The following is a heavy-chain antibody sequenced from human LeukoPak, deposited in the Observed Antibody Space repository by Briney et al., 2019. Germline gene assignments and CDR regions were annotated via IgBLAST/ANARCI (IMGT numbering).Heavy chain of an antibody. J-gene: IGHJ4*02. CDR3: ARKSGSYMDY. CDR2: ISSNGGSI. Sequence: PGGSLRLSCAASGFTFSSYAMHWVRQAPGKGLEYVSAISSNGGSIYYANSVKGRFTISRDNSKNTLYLQMGSLRAEDMAVYYCARKSGSYMDYWGQGTLVTVSS. CDR1: GFTFSSYA. D-gene: IGHD1-26*01. V-gene: IGHV3-64*01.